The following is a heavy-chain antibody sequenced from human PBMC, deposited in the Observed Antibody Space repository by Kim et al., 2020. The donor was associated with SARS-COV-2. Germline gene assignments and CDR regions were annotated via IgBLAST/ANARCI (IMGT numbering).Heavy chain of an antibody. CDR1: GFTFSNFV. D-gene: IGHD3-16*01. CDR3: AQLEDWPGKYWGARYLHS. J-gene: IGHJ4*02. V-gene: IGHV3-23*01. Sequence: GGSLRLSCAASGFTFSNFVMAWVRQAPGKGPEWVSVISESGETTFYGDSVRGRFTMSRDNSKSILNLQLNSLRVEDTALYYCAQLEDWPGKYWGARYLHSWGQGTLVTVSS. CDR2: ISESGETT.